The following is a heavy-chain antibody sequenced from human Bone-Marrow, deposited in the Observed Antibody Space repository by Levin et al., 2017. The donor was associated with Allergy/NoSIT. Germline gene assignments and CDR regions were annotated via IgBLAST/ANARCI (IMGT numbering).Heavy chain of an antibody. D-gene: IGHD3-22*01. Sequence: SETLSLTCTVSGAFIGSGYYWGWVRQSPGRGLEWIGSMYHTGNTYYNPSLKSRVTMFIDTSKNEFSLNLNSVTAADTAVYFCARDTDNSAYYYFDFWGQGTQVTVSS. CDR3: ARDTDNSAYYYFDF. CDR2: MYHTGNT. J-gene: IGHJ4*02. V-gene: IGHV4-38-2*02. CDR1: GAFIGSGYY.